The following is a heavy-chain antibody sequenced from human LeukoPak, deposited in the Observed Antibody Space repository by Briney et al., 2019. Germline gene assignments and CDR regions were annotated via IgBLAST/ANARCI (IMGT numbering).Heavy chain of an antibody. CDR3: AKWRGMITFGGVIVPFDY. CDR2: ISGSGGST. V-gene: IGHV3-23*01. Sequence: GGSLRLSCAASGFTFSSYAMSWVRQAPGKRLEWVSAISGSGGSTYYADSVKGRFTISRDNSKNTLYLQMNSLRAEDTAVYYCAKWRGMITFGGVIVPFDYWGQGTLVTVSS. CDR1: GFTFSSYA. J-gene: IGHJ4*02. D-gene: IGHD3-16*02.